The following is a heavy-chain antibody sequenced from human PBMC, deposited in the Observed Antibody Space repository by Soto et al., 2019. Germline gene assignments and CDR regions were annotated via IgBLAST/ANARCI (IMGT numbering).Heavy chain of an antibody. D-gene: IGHD5-18*01. CDR2: INAGNDNT. CDR3: GRGPVYSSGIIDM. CDR1: GYAFSTFV. J-gene: IGHJ3*02. Sequence: QVPLVQSGAEVKKPGASVKLSCKASGYAFSTFVMHWVRQAPGQSLEWMGWINAGNDNTEYSQKFQGRVTITRDTSASTAYVELSSLRSEDTAVYYCGRGPVYSSGIIDMWGQGTKVTVSS. V-gene: IGHV1-3*01.